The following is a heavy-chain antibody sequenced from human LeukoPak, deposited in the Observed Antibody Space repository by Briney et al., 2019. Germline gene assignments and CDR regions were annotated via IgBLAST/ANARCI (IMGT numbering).Heavy chain of an antibody. Sequence: SETLSLTCTVSGGSISSYYWSWIRQPPGKGLEWIGYIYYSGSTNYNPSLKSRVTISVDTSKNQFSLKLSSVTAADTAVYYCASERIAAAGPTYFDHWGQGTLVTVSS. J-gene: IGHJ4*02. V-gene: IGHV4-59*01. D-gene: IGHD6-13*01. CDR2: IYYSGST. CDR3: ASERIAAAGPTYFDH. CDR1: GGSISSYY.